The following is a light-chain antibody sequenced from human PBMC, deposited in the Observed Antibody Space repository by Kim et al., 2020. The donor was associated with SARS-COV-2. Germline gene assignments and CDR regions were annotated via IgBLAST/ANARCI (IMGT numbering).Light chain of an antibody. V-gene: IGLV1-40*01. CDR2: GNN. CDR1: SSNIGTGYD. CDR3: QSYDTSLSGVL. J-gene: IGLJ2*01. Sequence: RVTVSCSGSSSNIGTGYDVHGYQQLPGTAPKLLIYGNNNRPSGVPDRFSGSKSGTSASLAITGLQAEDEADYYCQSYDTSLSGVLFGGGTKLTVL.